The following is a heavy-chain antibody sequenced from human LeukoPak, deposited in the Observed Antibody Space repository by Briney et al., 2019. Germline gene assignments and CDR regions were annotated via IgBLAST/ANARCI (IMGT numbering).Heavy chain of an antibody. D-gene: IGHD2-2*02. Sequence: PGGSLRLSCAASGFTFSYYNMNWVRQAPGKGREWVSFITSSSNTMYYADSMKGRFTISRDNSKNTLYLQMNSLRAEDTAVYYCARGMDIVVVPAAIGFDYWGQGTLVTVSS. CDR3: ARGMDIVVVPAAIGFDY. CDR1: GFTFSYYN. CDR2: ITSSSNTM. J-gene: IGHJ4*02. V-gene: IGHV3-48*01.